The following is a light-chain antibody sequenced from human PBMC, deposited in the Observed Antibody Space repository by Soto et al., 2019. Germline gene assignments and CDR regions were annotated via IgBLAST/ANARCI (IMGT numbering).Light chain of an antibody. CDR1: QSVSSY. CDR3: QQRSNWPRT. J-gene: IGKJ1*01. CDR2: DAS. Sequence: EIVLTQSPATLSLSPGERATLSCRASQSVSSYLAWYQQKPGQAPRLLIYDASNRATGIPARFSGSGSGTDFTLTISSLEPEEFAVYYGQQRSNWPRTFGQGTKVEIK. V-gene: IGKV3-11*01.